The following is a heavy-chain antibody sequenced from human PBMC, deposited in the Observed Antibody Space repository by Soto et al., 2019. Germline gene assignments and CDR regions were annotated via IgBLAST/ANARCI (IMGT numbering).Heavy chain of an antibody. V-gene: IGHV4-31*03. CDR2: IYASGSS. CDR1: GGSIRGADYF. Sequence: QLQLQESGPGLVKPSQTLSLTCTVSGGSIRGADYFWSWIRQHPGKGLEWIGYIYASGSSYTNPSLKSRVTISVDTSQNQFSLNLTSVTAADTAVYYCAREGKEISTNGGWNAFDLWGQGTKGSVSS. D-gene: IGHD1-1*01. J-gene: IGHJ3*01. CDR3: AREGKEISTNGGWNAFDL.